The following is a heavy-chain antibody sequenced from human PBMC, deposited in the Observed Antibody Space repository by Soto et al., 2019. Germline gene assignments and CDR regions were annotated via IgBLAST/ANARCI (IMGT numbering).Heavy chain of an antibody. CDR2: IYSGGST. D-gene: IGHD2-21*02. J-gene: IGHJ5*02. Sequence: EVQLVESGGGLVQPGGSLRLSCAASGFTVSSNYMSWVRQAPGKGLEWVSVIYSGGSTYYADSVKGRFTISRHNSKNTLYLQMTSLRAEDTAVYYCARGRDCGGDCPNWFAPWGQGTLVTVSS. V-gene: IGHV3-53*04. CDR3: ARGRDCGGDCPNWFAP. CDR1: GFTVSSNY.